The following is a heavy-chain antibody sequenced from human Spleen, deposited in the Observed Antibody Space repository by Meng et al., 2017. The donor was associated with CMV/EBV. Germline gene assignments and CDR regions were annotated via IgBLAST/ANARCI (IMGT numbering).Heavy chain of an antibody. D-gene: IGHD2-21*01. CDR2: ISGSGSSI. CDR1: GFTFSSYA. CDR3: AKYSAVGERLYYFDY. J-gene: IGHJ4*02. Sequence: GESLKISCAASGFTFSSYAMSWVRQAPGKGLEWVSGISGSGSSISYADSVRGRFTISRDNSKNTLYLQMNSLRAEDTAVYYCAKYSAVGERLYYFDYWGQGTLVTVSS. V-gene: IGHV3-23*01.